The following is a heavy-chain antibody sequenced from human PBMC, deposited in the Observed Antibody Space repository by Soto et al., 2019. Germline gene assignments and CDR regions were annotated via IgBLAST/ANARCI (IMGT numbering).Heavy chain of an antibody. CDR3: ASPKGGYTFWSGYYDAFDI. CDR2: IIPIFGTA. J-gene: IGHJ3*02. Sequence: ASVKVSCKASGGTFSSYAISWVRQAPGQGLEWMGGIIPIFGTANYAQKFQGRVTITADESTSTAYMELSSLRSEDTAVYYCASPKGGYTFWSGYYDAFDIWGQGTMVTVSS. V-gene: IGHV1-69*13. CDR1: GGTFSSYA. D-gene: IGHD3-3*01.